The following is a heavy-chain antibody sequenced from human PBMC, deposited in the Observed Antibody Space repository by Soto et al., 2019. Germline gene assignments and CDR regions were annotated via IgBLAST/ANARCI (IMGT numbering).Heavy chain of an antibody. Sequence: GESLKISCHGSGYSFTSYWIRWVRPMPGKGLEWMGRIDPIDSYTNYSPSFQGHVTISADKSISTAYLQWSSLKASDTAMYYCASSGITGTNDAFDIWGQGTMVTVSS. CDR3: ASSGITGTNDAFDI. J-gene: IGHJ3*02. V-gene: IGHV5-10-1*01. CDR1: GYSFTSYW. D-gene: IGHD1-7*01. CDR2: IDPIDSYT.